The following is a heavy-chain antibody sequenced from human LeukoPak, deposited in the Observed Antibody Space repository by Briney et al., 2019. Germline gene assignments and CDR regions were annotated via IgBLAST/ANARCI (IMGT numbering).Heavy chain of an antibody. V-gene: IGHV4-39*01. D-gene: IGHD6-13*01. CDR2: MYYSGST. CDR3: ARQPRGRYSSSWYFRSYNWFDP. CDR1: GGSISSSIHY. Sequence: SETLSLTCAVSGGSISSSIHYWAWIRQPPGKGLEWIGSMYYSGSTYYNPSIKSRVTISLDTSENQFSLKLTSVTAADTAVYYCARQPRGRYSSSWYFRSYNWFDPWGQGTLVTVSS. J-gene: IGHJ5*02.